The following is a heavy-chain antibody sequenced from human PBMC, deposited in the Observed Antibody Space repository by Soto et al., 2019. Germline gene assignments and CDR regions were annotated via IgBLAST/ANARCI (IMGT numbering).Heavy chain of an antibody. J-gene: IGHJ4*02. D-gene: IGHD2-8*01. V-gene: IGHV1-18*04. CDR1: SYTSTSHG. CDR3: TRGEYCTNVVCYHFDH. CDR2: ISDYNDNT. Sequence: VQLVQSGAEVKKPGASVKVSCKASSYTSTSHGFTWVRQAPGQGHEWMGWISDYNDNTKYAQKLQGRVTMTTDTSTGTGYMELRSLRSDDTAVYYCTRGEYCTNVVCYHFDHWGQGTLVTVSS.